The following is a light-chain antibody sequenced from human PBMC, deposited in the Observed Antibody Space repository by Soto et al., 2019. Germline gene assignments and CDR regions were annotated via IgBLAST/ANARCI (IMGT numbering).Light chain of an antibody. V-gene: IGKV1-5*03. J-gene: IGKJ1*01. Sequence: DIQMTQSPSILSASVGDRVTVTCRASQDINKWLAWYQQKPGRAPKLLIYKASALESGVPSRFSGSGSGTEFTLTISSLQPDDFATYYCQQYNRYSWTFGQGTKVDI. CDR3: QQYNRYSWT. CDR1: QDINKW. CDR2: KAS.